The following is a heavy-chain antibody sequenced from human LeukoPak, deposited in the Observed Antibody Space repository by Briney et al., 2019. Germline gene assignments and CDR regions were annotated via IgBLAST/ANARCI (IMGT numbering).Heavy chain of an antibody. Sequence: ASVKVSCKASGYTFTSYGISWVRQAPGQGLEWMGWISAYNGNTNYAQKLQGRVTMTTDTSTSTAYMELRSLRSDDTAVYYCARDLLVMGRITMVRGVLIPGGYYYGMDVWGQGTTVTVSS. CDR1: GYTFTSYG. D-gene: IGHD3-10*01. V-gene: IGHV1-18*01. CDR2: ISAYNGNT. J-gene: IGHJ6*02. CDR3: ARDLLVMGRITMVRGVLIPGGYYYGMDV.